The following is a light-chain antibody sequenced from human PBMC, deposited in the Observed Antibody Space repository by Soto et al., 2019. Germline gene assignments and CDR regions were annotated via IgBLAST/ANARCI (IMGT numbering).Light chain of an antibody. CDR2: AAS. V-gene: IGKV1-39*01. Sequence: DIPMTQSPSSLSASVGDRVTITCRASQGVSAYLLWYQQRQGTAPKLLLYAASNLLSGVPSRFSGSGSGTISTPPTVILKPKNFAITNCQQSKKTHPLLGQGTKRE. CDR1: QGVSAY. CDR3: QQSKKTHPL. J-gene: IGKJ2*01.